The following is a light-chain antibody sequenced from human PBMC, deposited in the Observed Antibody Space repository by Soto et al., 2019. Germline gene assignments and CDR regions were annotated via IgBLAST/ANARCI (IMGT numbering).Light chain of an antibody. CDR3: QSYDSSLSGSRV. Sequence: VLTQPPSVSGAPGQRVTISCTGSSSNIGAGYDVHWYQQLPGTAPKLLIYGNSNRPSGVPDRFSGSKSGTSASLAITGLQAEDEADYYCQSYDSSLSGSRVFGTGTKVTV. CDR2: GNS. J-gene: IGLJ1*01. V-gene: IGLV1-40*01. CDR1: SSNIGAGYD.